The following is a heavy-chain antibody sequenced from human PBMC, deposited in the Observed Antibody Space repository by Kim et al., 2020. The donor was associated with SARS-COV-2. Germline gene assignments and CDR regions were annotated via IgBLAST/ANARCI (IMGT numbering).Heavy chain of an antibody. D-gene: IGHD2-15*01. J-gene: IGHJ6*01. CDR2: INCDGSNT. CDR3: SRDIGYGSCGRCSHGVDV. CDR1: GFTFSNYW. Sequence: GGSLRLSCAASGFTFSNYWMHWVRQAPRKGLVFVSYINCDGSNTNYSDSVKGRFTISRENAKNTLFLQMNRLRAEETAVYSCSRDIGYGSCGRCSHGVDVSGQRNTVTGSA. V-gene: IGHV3-74*01.